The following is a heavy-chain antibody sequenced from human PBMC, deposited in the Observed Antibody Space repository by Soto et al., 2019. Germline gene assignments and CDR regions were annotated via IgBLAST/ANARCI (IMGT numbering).Heavy chain of an antibody. CDR3: ARVRHIAAVVEEEPYFDE. CDR2: INHRATA. J-gene: IGHJ4*02. D-gene: IGHD2-15*01. CDR1: GVSFSDYY. V-gene: IGHV4-34*01. Sequence: QLQIQQWGAGLVKPSETLSLTCAVYGVSFSDYYWSWIRQPPGKGLEWIGEINHRATANYNPSLKSRVSMSGDTSENQFALRLSSVTAADPAMYYCARVRHIAAVVEEEPYFDECGQGTLVTVSS.